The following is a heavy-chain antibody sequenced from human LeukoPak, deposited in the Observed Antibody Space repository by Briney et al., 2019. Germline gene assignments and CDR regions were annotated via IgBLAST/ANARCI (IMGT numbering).Heavy chain of an antibody. CDR3: ARSLSGSYFESGDY. V-gene: IGHV1-2*02. CDR2: INPNSGGT. CDR1: GYTFTGYY. J-gene: IGHJ4*02. Sequence: ASVKLSCKASGYTFTGYYMHWVRQAPGQGREWRGGINPNSGGTNYAQKFQGGVTMTRDTSISTAYMELSRLRSDDTAVYYCARSLSGSYFESGDYWGQGNLVTVSS. D-gene: IGHD1-26*01.